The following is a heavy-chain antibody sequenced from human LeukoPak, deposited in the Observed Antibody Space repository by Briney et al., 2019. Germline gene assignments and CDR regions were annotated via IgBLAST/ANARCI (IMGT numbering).Heavy chain of an antibody. CDR3: ARGSSSSGWFDP. D-gene: IGHD6-6*01. CDR1: GYTFTSYG. Sequence: ASVKVSCKASGYTFTSYGISWVRQAPGQGLEWMGWMNPNSGNTGYAQKFQGRVTITRNTSISTAYMELSSLRSEDTAVYYCARGSSSSGWFDPWGQGTLVTVSS. CDR2: MNPNSGNT. J-gene: IGHJ5*02. V-gene: IGHV1-8*03.